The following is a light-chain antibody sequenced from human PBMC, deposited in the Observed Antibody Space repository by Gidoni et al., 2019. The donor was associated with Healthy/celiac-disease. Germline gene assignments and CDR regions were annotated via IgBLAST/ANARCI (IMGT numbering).Light chain of an antibody. CDR1: SSDVGGYNS. CDR2: DVS. V-gene: IGLV2-14*01. Sequence: QSALTQPASVSGSPGQSSTISCTGTSSDVGGYNSVSWYQQHPGKAPKLMIYDVSNRPSGVSNRFSGSKSGNTASLTISGLQAEDEADYYCSSYTSSSTLVFGTGTKVTVL. CDR3: SSYTSSSTLV. J-gene: IGLJ1*01.